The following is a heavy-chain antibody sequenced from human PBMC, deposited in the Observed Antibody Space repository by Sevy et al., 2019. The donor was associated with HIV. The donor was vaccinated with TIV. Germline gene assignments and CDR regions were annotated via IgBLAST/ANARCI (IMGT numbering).Heavy chain of an antibody. V-gene: IGHV2-5*02. CDR2: IYWEDDK. CDR3: AHKGGGYNYRRLPFDY. CDR1: GFSLSTSGVG. D-gene: IGHD5-12*01. J-gene: IGHJ4*02. Sequence: SGPTLVNPTQTLTLTCTFSGFSLSTSGVGVGWIRQPPGKALEWLALIYWEDDKRYSPSLKSRLTITKDTSKNQVVLTMTNMDPVDTATYYCAHKGGGYNYRRLPFDYWGQGTLVTVSS.